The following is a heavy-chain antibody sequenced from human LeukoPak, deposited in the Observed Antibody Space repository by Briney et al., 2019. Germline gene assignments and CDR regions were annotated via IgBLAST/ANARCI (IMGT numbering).Heavy chain of an antibody. D-gene: IGHD3-22*01. J-gene: IGHJ4*02. Sequence: PGRSLRLSCAASGFTFSSYAMHWVRQAPGKGLEWVAVISYDGSNKYYADSVKGRFTISRDNSKNTLYLQMNSLRAEDTAVYYCAKDSSMIVVVPFDYWGQGTLVTVSS. V-gene: IGHV3-30-3*01. CDR3: AKDSSMIVVVPFDY. CDR2: ISYDGSNK. CDR1: GFTFSSYA.